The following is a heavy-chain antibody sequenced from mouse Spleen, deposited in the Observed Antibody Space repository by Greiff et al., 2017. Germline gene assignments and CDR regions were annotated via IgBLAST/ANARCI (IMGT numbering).Heavy chain of an antibody. CDR3: ARRDYYGSRYGYFDV. Sequence: QVQLQQSGAELVKPGASVKISCKASGYAFSSYWMNWVKQRPGKGLEWIGQIYPGDGDTNYNGKFKGKATLTADKSSSTAYMQLSSLTSEDSAVYFCARRDYYGSRYGYFDVWGAGTTVTVSS. D-gene: IGHD1-1*01. J-gene: IGHJ1*01. CDR2: IYPGDGDT. CDR1: GYAFSSYW. V-gene: IGHV1-80*01.